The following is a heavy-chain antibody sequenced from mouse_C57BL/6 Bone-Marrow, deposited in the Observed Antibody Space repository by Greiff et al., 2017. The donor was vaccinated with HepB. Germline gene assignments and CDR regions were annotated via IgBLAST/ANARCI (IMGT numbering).Heavy chain of an antibody. D-gene: IGHD1-1*01. CDR2: ISDGGSYT. V-gene: IGHV5-4*03. Sequence: EVKLVESGGGLVKPGGSLKLSCAASGFTFSSYAMSWVRQTPDKRLEWVATISDGGSYTYYPDNVKGRFTISRDNAKNNLYLQMSHLKSEDTAMYYCARVDYYYGSSYGRNYAMDYWGQGTSVTVSS. J-gene: IGHJ4*01. CDR3: ARVDYYYGSSYGRNYAMDY. CDR1: GFTFSSYA.